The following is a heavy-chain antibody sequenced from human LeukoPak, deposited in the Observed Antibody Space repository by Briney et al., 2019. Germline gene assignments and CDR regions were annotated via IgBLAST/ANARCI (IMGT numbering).Heavy chain of an antibody. CDR3: ARSSDMVDN. CDR1: GFTFSTYW. CDR2: INSDGSHT. D-gene: IGHD1-26*01. J-gene: IGHJ4*02. V-gene: IGHV3-74*01. Sequence: GGSLRLSCAASGFTFSTYWMHWVRPAPGKGLVWVSRINSDGSHTSYADSVKGRFTISRDNAKNTLYLQMNSLRVEDTAVYYCARSSDMVDNWGQGTLVTVSS.